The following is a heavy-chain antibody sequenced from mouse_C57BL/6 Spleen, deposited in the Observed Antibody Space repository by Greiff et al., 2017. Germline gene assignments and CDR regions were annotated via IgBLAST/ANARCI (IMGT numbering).Heavy chain of an antibody. Sequence: EVKLMESGGGLVKPGGSLKLSCAASGFTFSDYGMHWVRQAPEKELEWVAYISSGSSTIYYADTVKGRFTISRDNAKNTLFLQMTSLRSEDTAMYYCASYAMDYWGQGTSVTVSS. J-gene: IGHJ4*01. CDR3: ASYAMDY. V-gene: IGHV5-17*01. CDR1: GFTFSDYG. CDR2: ISSGSSTI.